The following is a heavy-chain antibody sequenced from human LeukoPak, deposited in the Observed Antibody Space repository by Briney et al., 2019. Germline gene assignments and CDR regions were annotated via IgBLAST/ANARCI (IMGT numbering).Heavy chain of an antibody. CDR1: GGSMNGYY. V-gene: IGHV4-59*01. Sequence: SETLSLTCSVSGGSMNGYYWSWIRQPPGKGLEWIGYIFYTGGANYNPSLRSRVTMLIDTSKNQLSRKLTSVTAADTAVYFCARGERLGCDYWGQGALVTVSP. D-gene: IGHD1-26*01. J-gene: IGHJ4*02. CDR3: ARGERLGCDY. CDR2: IFYTGGA.